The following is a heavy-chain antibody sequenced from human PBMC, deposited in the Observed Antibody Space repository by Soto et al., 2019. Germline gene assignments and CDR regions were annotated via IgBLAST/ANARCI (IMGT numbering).Heavy chain of an antibody. CDR1: GFSFSNCG. CDR2: ISSAGSDK. D-gene: IGHD2-15*01. CDR3: VKGSEVARQELDY. V-gene: IGHV3-30*18. J-gene: IGHJ4*02. Sequence: QVQLVETGGGVVQPGRSLRLSCAASGFSFSNCGMHWVRQAPGKGLEWVAAISSAGSDKYYSESVKGRFTISRDNSKNTLFLQMNSLRVEDTAVYYCVKGSEVARQELDYWGQGTLVTVSS.